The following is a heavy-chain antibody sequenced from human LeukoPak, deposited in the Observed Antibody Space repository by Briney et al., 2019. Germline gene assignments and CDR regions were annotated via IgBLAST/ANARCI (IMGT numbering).Heavy chain of an antibody. D-gene: IGHD1-26*01. V-gene: IGHV1-69*13. J-gene: IGHJ3*02. Sequence: SVKVSCEASGGTFSSYAISWVRQAPGQGLEWMGGIIPIFGTANYAQKFQGRVTITADESTSTAYMELSSLRSEDTAVYYCARGANSGSYYGAQLDDAFDIWGQGTMVTVSS. CDR1: GGTFSSYA. CDR3: ARGANSGSYYGAQLDDAFDI. CDR2: IIPIFGTA.